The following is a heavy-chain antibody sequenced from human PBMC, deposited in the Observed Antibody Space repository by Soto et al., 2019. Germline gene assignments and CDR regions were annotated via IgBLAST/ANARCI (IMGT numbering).Heavy chain of an antibody. Sequence: GGSLRLSCAASGFTFSSYGMHWVRQAPGKGLEWVAVISYDGSNKYYADSVKGRFTISRDNSKNTLDLQMNSLRAEDTAVYYCAKEHYTYYYDSNHFDYWGQGTLVTVSS. CDR2: ISYDGSNK. V-gene: IGHV3-30*18. CDR1: GFTFSSYG. CDR3: AKEHYTYYYDSNHFDY. D-gene: IGHD3-22*01. J-gene: IGHJ4*02.